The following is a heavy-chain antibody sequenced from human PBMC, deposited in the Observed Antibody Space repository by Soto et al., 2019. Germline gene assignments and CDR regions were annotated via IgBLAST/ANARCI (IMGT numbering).Heavy chain of an antibody. CDR3: ARGYCSGGSCLDDY. Sequence: QVQLVQSGAEVKKPGASVKVSCKASGYTFTSYAMHWVRQAPGQRLEWMGWINAGNGNTKYSQKFQGRGTITRDTSASTAYMELSSLRSEDTAVYYCARGYCSGGSCLDDYWGQGTLVTVSS. J-gene: IGHJ4*02. CDR2: INAGNGNT. D-gene: IGHD2-15*01. CDR1: GYTFTSYA. V-gene: IGHV1-3*01.